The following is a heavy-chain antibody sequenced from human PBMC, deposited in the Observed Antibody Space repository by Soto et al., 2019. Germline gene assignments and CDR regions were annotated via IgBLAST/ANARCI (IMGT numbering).Heavy chain of an antibody. V-gene: IGHV1-69*04. CDR2: IFPLLAMV. Sequence: QVHLVQSGAEMKKPGSSVKVSCKVSGGDLTNSGISWVRQAPGQGLEWMGGIFPLLAMVDYSQKFQGGVTITAAESTITAYMDLGILRSEAMAVYYCAKLAVAGFKSWGQSTLVILSS. CDR1: GGDLTNSG. CDR3: AKLAVAGFKS. J-gene: IGHJ4*02. D-gene: IGHD2-15*01.